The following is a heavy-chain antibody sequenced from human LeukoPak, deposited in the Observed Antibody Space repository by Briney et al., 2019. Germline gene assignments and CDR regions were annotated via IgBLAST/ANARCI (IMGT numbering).Heavy chain of an antibody. D-gene: IGHD6-19*01. Sequence: GGSLRLSCAASGFTFSTYWMSWVRQAPGRGLVWVSRINSDGSSTSYADSVKGRFTISRDNAKNTLYLQMNSLRAEDTAVYYCARVIGYSSGWYYYYYYMDVWGKGTTVTVSS. CDR1: GFTFSTYW. J-gene: IGHJ6*03. CDR2: INSDGSST. V-gene: IGHV3-74*01. CDR3: ARVIGYSSGWYYYYYYMDV.